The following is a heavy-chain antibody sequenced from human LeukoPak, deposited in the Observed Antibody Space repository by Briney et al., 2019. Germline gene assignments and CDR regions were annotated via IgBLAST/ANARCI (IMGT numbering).Heavy chain of an antibody. Sequence: PGGSLRLSCAASGFTFSSFSMNWVRQAPGKGLEWGSYIRSSGTSTDYTGSVKGRFTISRDNAKNSLYLQMNSLRAEDTAVYYCARMNYVSSGWGAPFDYWGQGTLVTVSS. V-gene: IGHV3-48*04. CDR3: ARMNYVSSGWGAPFDY. CDR1: GFTFSSFS. D-gene: IGHD1-7*01. J-gene: IGHJ4*02. CDR2: IRSSGTST.